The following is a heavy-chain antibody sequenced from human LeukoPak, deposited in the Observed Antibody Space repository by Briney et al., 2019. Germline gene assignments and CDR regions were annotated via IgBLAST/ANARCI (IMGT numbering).Heavy chain of an antibody. D-gene: IGHD3-10*01. CDR3: AKRESTMVRGVRYYYGMDV. Sequence: GGSLRLSCAASGFTFSSYAMSWVRQAPGKVLEWVSAISGSGGSTYYADSVKGRFTISRDNSKNTLYLQMNSLRAEDTAVYYCAKRESTMVRGVRYYYGMDVWGQGTTVTVSS. CDR1: GFTFSSYA. J-gene: IGHJ6*02. V-gene: IGHV3-23*01. CDR2: ISGSGGST.